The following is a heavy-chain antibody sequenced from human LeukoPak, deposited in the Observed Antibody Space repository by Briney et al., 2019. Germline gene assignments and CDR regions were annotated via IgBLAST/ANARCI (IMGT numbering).Heavy chain of an antibody. D-gene: IGHD1-14*01. CDR3: AKGIISVSGYIDY. V-gene: IGHV1-69*01. J-gene: IGHJ4*02. CDR1: GGTFSSYA. Sequence: ASVKVSCKASGGTFSSYAISWVRQAPGQGLEWMGGIIPIFGTANYAQKFQGRVTITADESTSIAYMELSSLRSEDTAVYYCAKGIISVSGYIDYWGQGTLVTVSS. CDR2: IIPIFGTA.